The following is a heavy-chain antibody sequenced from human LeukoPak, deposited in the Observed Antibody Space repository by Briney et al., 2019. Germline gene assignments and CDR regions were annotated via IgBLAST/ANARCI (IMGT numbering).Heavy chain of an antibody. J-gene: IGHJ6*04. Sequence: PLETLSLTCTVSGGSISSGDYYWSRIRQPPGKGLEWIGYIYYSGSTYYNPSLKSRVTISVDTSKNQFSLKLSSVTAADTAVYYCAREEYSSSSHVWGKGTTVTVSS. CDR3: AREEYSSSSHV. CDR2: IYYSGST. V-gene: IGHV4-30-4*08. D-gene: IGHD6-6*01. CDR1: GGSISSGDYY.